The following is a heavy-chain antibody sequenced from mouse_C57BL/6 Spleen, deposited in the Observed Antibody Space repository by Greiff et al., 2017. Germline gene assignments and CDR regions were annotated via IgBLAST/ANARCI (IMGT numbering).Heavy chain of an antibody. J-gene: IGHJ3*01. CDR1: GYTFTSYW. V-gene: IGHV1-55*01. CDR2: IYPGSGST. CDR3: ARWNYGSSWFAY. Sequence: LQQPGAELVKPGASVKMSCKASGYTFTSYWITWVKQRPGQGLDWLGDIYPGSGSTNSNEKFKSKATLYIDTSSSAAYMQRSSLTSEDSAVYCGARWNYGSSWFAYWGQGTLVTVSA. D-gene: IGHD1-1*01.